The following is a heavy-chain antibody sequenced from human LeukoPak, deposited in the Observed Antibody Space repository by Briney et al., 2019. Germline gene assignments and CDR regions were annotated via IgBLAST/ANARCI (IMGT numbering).Heavy chain of an antibody. CDR2: IYTSGST. CDR1: GGSISSYY. Sequence: SETLSLTCTVSGGSISSYYWSWIRQPAGKGLEWIGRIYTSGSTNYDPSLKSRVTMSVDASKNQFSLKLSSVTAADTAVYYCARGQRGSYYYYYMDVWGKGTTVTVSS. CDR3: ARGQRGSYYYYYMDV. J-gene: IGHJ6*03. V-gene: IGHV4-4*07.